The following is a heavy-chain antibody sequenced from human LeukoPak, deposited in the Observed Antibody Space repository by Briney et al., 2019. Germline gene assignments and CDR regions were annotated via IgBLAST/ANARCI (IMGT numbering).Heavy chain of an antibody. V-gene: IGHV3-30-3*01. J-gene: IGHJ6*02. CDR2: ISYDGSNA. D-gene: IGHD3-22*01. CDR3: ARKRGGIYDSRALDL. CDR1: GFTFRSYS. Sequence: PGRSLRLSCAASGFTFRSYSMHWVRQAPGKGLEWAATISYDGSNAYYADSVKGRFTISRDNSKNTVYLEMSGLRVEDTAVFHCARKRGGIYDSRALDLWGQGTTVIVSS.